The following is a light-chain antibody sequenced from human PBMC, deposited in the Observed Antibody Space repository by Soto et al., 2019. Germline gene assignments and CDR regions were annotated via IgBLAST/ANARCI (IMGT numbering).Light chain of an antibody. CDR3: QQYNSKQWT. V-gene: IGKV1-5*03. CDR1: QSISSG. CDR2: NAT. Sequence: DIQMTQSPSTLSASVGYRVTITCRASQSISSGLAWYQQKPGKAPKLLIYNATSLESGVPSRLSGSGSGTEATLTVICLQPNDFARYNCQQYNSKQWTFGRATKVEI. J-gene: IGKJ1*01.